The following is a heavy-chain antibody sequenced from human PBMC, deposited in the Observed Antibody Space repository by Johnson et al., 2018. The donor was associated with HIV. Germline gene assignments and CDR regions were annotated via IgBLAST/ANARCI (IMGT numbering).Heavy chain of an antibody. J-gene: IGHJ3*02. Sequence: QVQLVESGGGLVQPGGSLRLSCAASGFTFSNYGMHWVRQAPGKGLEWVAIIWFDGNTEYYADSVKGRFTISRDNSKNTLYLQMNSLRVEDTAVYYCAKGQVARGAFDIWGQGTMVTVSS. CDR3: AKGQVARGAFDI. CDR2: IWFDGNTE. D-gene: IGHD2-15*01. V-gene: IGHV3-33*06. CDR1: GFTFSNYG.